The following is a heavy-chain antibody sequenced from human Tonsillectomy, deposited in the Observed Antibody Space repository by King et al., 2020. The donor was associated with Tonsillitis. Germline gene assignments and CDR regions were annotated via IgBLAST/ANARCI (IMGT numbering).Heavy chain of an antibody. V-gene: IGHV3-30*18. Sequence: QLVQSGGGVVQPGRSLRLSCAASGFTFSSYGMHWVRQAPGKGLEWVAVISYDGSNKYHADSVKGRFTISRDNSKNTLYLQMNSLRAEDTGVYYCAKNYGGNKYYFVYWGQGTLVTVSS. CDR2: ISYDGSNK. J-gene: IGHJ4*02. CDR3: AKNYGGNKYYFVY. D-gene: IGHD4-23*01. CDR1: GFTFSSYG.